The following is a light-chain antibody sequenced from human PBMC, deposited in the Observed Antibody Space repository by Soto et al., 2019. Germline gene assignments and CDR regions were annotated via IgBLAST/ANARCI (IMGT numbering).Light chain of an antibody. CDR1: SSDVGRYNF. V-gene: IGLV2-14*01. Sequence: QSVLTQPASVSGSPGQSITIPCTGTSSDVGRYNFVSWYQQHPDKAPKLMIYEVSNRPSGISYRFSGSKSGNTASLTIFGLQAGDEADYYCSSYAGSSPYVFGTGTKVTVL. CDR3: SSYAGSSPYV. J-gene: IGLJ1*01. CDR2: EVS.